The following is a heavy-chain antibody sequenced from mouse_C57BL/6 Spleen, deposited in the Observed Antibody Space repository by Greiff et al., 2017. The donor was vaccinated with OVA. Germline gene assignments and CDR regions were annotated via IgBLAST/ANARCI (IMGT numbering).Heavy chain of an antibody. CDR3: ARGELVSFDY. D-gene: IGHD4-1*01. Sequence: QVQLQQPGAELVKPGASVKLSCKASGYTFTSYWMHWVKQRPGQGLEWIGMIHPNSGSTNYNEKFKIKATLTVDKSSSTAYMQLSSLTSEDSAVYYCARGELVSFDYWGQGTTLTVSS. CDR2: IHPNSGST. CDR1: GYTFTSYW. V-gene: IGHV1-64*01. J-gene: IGHJ2*01.